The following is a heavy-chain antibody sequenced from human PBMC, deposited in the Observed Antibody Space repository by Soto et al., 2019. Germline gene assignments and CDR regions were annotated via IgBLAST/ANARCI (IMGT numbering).Heavy chain of an antibody. Sequence: ASSKVSFTASGDTFITYAMLWVRQAPGQRLEWMGWINAGNGNTKYSQKFQGRVTITRDTSASTAYMELSSLRSEDTAVYYCARDILFDYWGQGTLVTVSS. CDR3: ARDILFDY. CDR1: GDTFITYA. D-gene: IGHD2-15*01. CDR2: INAGNGNT. J-gene: IGHJ4*02. V-gene: IGHV1-3*01.